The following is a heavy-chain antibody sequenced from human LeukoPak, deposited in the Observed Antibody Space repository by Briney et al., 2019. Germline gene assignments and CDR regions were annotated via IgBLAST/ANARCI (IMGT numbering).Heavy chain of an antibody. CDR2: INPNSGGT. D-gene: IGHD2-15*01. CDR1: GYTFTGYY. J-gene: IGHJ4*02. V-gene: IGHV1-2*02. CDR3: ARAQVEYCSGGRCDSGY. Sequence: ASVKVSCKASGYTFTGYYIHWVRQAPGQGLEWMGWINPNSGGTNYAQKFQGRVTMTRDTSISTVYMELSRLRSDDTAVYYCARAQVEYCSGGRCDSGYWGQGTLVTVSS.